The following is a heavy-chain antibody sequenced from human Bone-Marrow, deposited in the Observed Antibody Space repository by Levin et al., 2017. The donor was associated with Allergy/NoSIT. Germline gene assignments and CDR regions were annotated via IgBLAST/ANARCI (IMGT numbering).Heavy chain of an antibody. Sequence: SETLSLTCAVYGGSFSGYYWSWIRQPPGKGLEWIGEINHSGSTNYNPSLKSRVTISVDTSKNQFSLKLSSVTAADTAVYYCASLGYCSSTSCRDYWGQGTLVTVSS. V-gene: IGHV4-34*01. D-gene: IGHD2-2*01. CDR3: ASLGYCSSTSCRDY. CDR2: INHSGST. CDR1: GGSFSGYY. J-gene: IGHJ4*02.